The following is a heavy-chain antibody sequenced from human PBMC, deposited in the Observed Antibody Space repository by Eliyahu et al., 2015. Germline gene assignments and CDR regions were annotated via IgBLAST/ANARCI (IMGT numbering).Heavy chain of an antibody. CDR2: ISYDGSNK. V-gene: IGHV3-30-3*01. Sequence: QVQLVESGGGVVQPXRSLRLXXAAPGXPFRXYAMPWXRQAPGKGLGWVAVISYDGSNKYYADSVKGRFTISRDNSKNTLYLQMNSLRAEDTAVYYCARERSSWSNFDYWGQGTLVTVSS. D-gene: IGHD6-13*01. CDR3: ARERSSWSNFDY. CDR1: GXPFRXYA. J-gene: IGHJ4*02.